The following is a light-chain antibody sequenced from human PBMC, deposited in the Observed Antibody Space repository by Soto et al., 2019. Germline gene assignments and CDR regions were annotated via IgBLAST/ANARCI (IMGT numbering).Light chain of an antibody. CDR1: SSDVGGYNY. CDR2: EVS. V-gene: IGLV2-14*01. J-gene: IGLJ2*01. Sequence: QSALTQPASVSGSPGQSITISCTGTSSDVGGYNYVSWYQQHPGKAPKLMIYEVSNRPSGVSNRFSGSKSGNTASLTISGLQPEDEADYYCSSHTTTPVIFGGGTKLTVL. CDR3: SSHTTTPVI.